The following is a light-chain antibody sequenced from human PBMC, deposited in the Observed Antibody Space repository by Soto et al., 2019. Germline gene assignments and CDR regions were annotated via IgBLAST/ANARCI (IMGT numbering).Light chain of an antibody. CDR3: QQYNSYLYT. CDR1: QIISDW. CDR2: KAS. Sequence: DIPMTQSPSTLSASVGDRVTITCRASQIISDWLAWYQQKPGKAPKLLIYKASSLESGVPSRFSGSGSGTEFTLTISSLQPDDSATYYCQQYNSYLYTFGQGTKLEIK. V-gene: IGKV1-5*03. J-gene: IGKJ2*01.